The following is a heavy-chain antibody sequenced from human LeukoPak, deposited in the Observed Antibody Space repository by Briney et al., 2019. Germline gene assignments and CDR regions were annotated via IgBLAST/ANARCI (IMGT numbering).Heavy chain of an antibody. CDR1: GFTFSTYS. D-gene: IGHD6-6*01. J-gene: IGHJ4*02. V-gene: IGHV3-21*04. Sequence: PGGSLRLSCAASGFTFSTYSMNWVRQAPGKGLEWASSISTSSSYIYYADSVKGRFTISRDNSKNTLHLQMNSLRADDTAVYYCAKHLGYSTSSGIDYWGQGTLVTVSS. CDR2: ISTSSSYI. CDR3: AKHLGYSTSSGIDY.